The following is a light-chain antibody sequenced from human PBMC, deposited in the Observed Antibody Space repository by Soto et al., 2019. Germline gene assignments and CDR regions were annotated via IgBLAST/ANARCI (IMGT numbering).Light chain of an antibody. CDR3: QQFGISPWT. J-gene: IGKJ1*01. Sequence: IVLTQSPGTLSSSPGERATLSCRASQSVSSTHLTWYQQKPGQAPRLLIYGASVRATGIPDRFSGSGSGTDFTLTISRLEPEDFAVYYCQQFGISPWTFGQGTKVDIK. CDR1: QSVSSTH. V-gene: IGKV3-20*01. CDR2: GAS.